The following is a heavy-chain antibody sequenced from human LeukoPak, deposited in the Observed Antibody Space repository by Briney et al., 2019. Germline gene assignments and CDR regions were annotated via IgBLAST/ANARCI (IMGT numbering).Heavy chain of an antibody. J-gene: IGHJ6*02. CDR3: ARGGFGVGATFLFDYYYYGMDV. CDR1: GLTFSSYA. Sequence: GGSLRLSCAASGLTFSSYAMHWVRQAPGKGLEWVAVISYDGSNKYYADSVKGRFTISRDNSKNTLYLQMNSLRAEDTAVYYCARGGFGVGATFLFDYYYYGMDVWGQGTTVTVSS. CDR2: ISYDGSNK. D-gene: IGHD1-26*01. V-gene: IGHV3-30-3*01.